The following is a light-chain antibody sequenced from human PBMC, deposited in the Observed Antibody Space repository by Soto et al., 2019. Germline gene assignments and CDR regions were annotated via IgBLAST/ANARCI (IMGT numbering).Light chain of an antibody. J-gene: IGKJ1*01. CDR3: QQYKSYWT. CDR2: KAS. V-gene: IGKV1-5*03. Sequence: DIQMTQSPSSLSASVGDRVTITCRASQSISSWLAWYKQKPGKAPKLLIYKASSLESGVPSRFSGSGCGTELTLTISSLQPDDFATCYCQQYKSYWTFGQGTKVAIK. CDR1: QSISSW.